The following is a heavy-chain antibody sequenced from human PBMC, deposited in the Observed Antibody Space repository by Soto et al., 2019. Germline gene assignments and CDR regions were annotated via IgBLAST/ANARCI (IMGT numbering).Heavy chain of an antibody. V-gene: IGHV4-59*01. CDR1: GDSISSYY. CDR2: IYYSGST. Sequence: QVQLQESGPRLVKPSETLSLTCTVSGDSISSYYWSWIRQPPGKGLEWIGYIYYSGSTNYNPSLKSRVTISVDTPKNPFPLKLTSVTAADTAVYYCARGVATIGPWGQGTLVTVSS. J-gene: IGHJ5*02. CDR3: ARGVATIGP. D-gene: IGHD5-12*01.